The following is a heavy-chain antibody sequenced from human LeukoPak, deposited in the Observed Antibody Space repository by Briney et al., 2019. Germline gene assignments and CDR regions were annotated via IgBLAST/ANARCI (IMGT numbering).Heavy chain of an antibody. CDR2: IRYDGTDK. Sequence: GGSLRLSCAASGFTFSSYGMHWVRQAPGKGLEWVAFIRYDGTDKLYAESVKGRFTISRDNAKNSLYLQMNSLRAEDTAVFYCARIFDSSGYPDDAFDIWGQGTMVTVSS. CDR3: ARIFDSSGYPDDAFDI. V-gene: IGHV3-30*02. D-gene: IGHD3-22*01. CDR1: GFTFSSYG. J-gene: IGHJ3*02.